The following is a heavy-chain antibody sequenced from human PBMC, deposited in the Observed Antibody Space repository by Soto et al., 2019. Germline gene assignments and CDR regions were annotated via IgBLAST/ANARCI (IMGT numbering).Heavy chain of an antibody. CDR1: GGSISSGGYY. CDR3: ARGRRDIVVVPAATIFDY. D-gene: IGHD2-2*01. CDR2: IYYSGST. V-gene: IGHV4-31*03. J-gene: IGHJ4*02. Sequence: PSETLSLTCTVSGGSISSGGYYWSWIRQHPGKGLEWIGYIYYSGSTYYNPSLKSRVTISVDTSKNQFSLKLSSVTAADTAVYYCARGRRDIVVVPAATIFDYWGQGTLVTVSS.